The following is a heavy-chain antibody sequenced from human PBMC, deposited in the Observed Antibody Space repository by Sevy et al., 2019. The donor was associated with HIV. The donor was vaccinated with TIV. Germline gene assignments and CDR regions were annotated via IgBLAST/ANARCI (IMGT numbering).Heavy chain of an antibody. Sequence: GGSLRLSCAASGFTFSSYWMSWVRQAPGKGLECVANIKQDGSGKYYVDSVKGRFTISRDNAKNSLYLQMNSLRAEDTAVYYCARYSSGDYYYYGMDGWGQGTTGTGSS. D-gene: IGHD6-19*01. CDR1: GFTFSSYW. V-gene: IGHV3-7*01. J-gene: IGHJ6*02. CDR3: ARYSSGDYYYYGMDG. CDR2: IKQDGSGK.